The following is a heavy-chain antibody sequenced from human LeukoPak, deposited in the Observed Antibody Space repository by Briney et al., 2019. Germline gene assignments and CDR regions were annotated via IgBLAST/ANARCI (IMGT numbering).Heavy chain of an antibody. CDR1: GFTFSNHA. CDR2: ITDIGDRT. V-gene: IGHV3-23*01. J-gene: IGHJ4*02. Sequence: GGSLRLSCAGSGFTFSNHAMSWVRQAPGKGLEWVSVITDIGDRTYSADSVKGRFTISRDNSKNTLYLQMNSLRAEDTAVYYCAKEDTAMVTFDYWGQGTLVTVSS. CDR3: AKEDTAMVTFDY. D-gene: IGHD5-18*01.